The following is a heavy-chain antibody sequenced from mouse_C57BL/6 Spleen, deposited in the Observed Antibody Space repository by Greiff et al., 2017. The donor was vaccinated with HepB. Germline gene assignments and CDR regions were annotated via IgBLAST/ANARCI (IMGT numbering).Heavy chain of an antibody. J-gene: IGHJ1*03. Sequence: EVQLQQSGPGLVKPSQSLSLTCSVPGYSITSGYYWNWIRQFPGNKLEWMGYISYDGSNNYNPSLKNRISITRDTSKNQFFLKLNSVTTEDTATYYCAREDGSSYWYFDVWGTGTTVTVSS. CDR1: GYSITSGYY. V-gene: IGHV3-6*01. CDR3: AREDGSSYWYFDV. D-gene: IGHD1-1*01. CDR2: ISYDGSN.